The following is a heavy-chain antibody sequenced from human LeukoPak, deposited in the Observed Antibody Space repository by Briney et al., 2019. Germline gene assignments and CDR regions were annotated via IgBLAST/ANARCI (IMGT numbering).Heavy chain of an antibody. CDR2: IYPRGST. CDR3: ARFSPRAMGNYLDF. D-gene: IGHD7-27*01. CDR1: GGSINSGSYS. J-gene: IGHJ4*02. V-gene: IGHV4-30-2*01. Sequence: SETLSLTCAVSGGSINSGSYSWSWIRQPPGKGLEWIGYIYPRGSTYYNPSLKSRVILSLDKSANQFSLNLSSVTAADTAVYYCARFSPRAMGNYLDFWGQGTLVTVSS.